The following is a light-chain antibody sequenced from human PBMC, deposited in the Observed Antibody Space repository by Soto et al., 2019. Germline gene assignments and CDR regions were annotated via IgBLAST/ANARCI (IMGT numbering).Light chain of an antibody. CDR3: QQYNNWPRT. J-gene: IGKJ1*01. V-gene: IGKV3-15*01. CDR1: QSVSSN. CDR2: GAS. Sequence: EIVMTQSAATLPVSPGERASLSCRASQSVSSNLAWYQQKPGQAPRLLIYGASTRATGIPARFSGSGSGTEFTLTISSLQSEDFAAYYCQQYNNWPRTFGQGTKVDIK.